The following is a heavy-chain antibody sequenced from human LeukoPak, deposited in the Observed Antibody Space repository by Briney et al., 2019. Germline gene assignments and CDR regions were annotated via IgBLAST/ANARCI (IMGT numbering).Heavy chain of an antibody. V-gene: IGHV1-46*01. CDR3: ARHDLGGSSPFDY. Sequence: ASVKVSCKASGYTFTSYHMRWVRQAPGQGLELMGIINPSGTSTTYAQKFQGRVTMTRDTSTSTDFMELSSLRSEDTAVYYCARHDLGGSSPFDYWGQGTLVTVSS. CDR2: INPSGTST. D-gene: IGHD2-15*01. CDR1: GYTFTSYH. J-gene: IGHJ4*02.